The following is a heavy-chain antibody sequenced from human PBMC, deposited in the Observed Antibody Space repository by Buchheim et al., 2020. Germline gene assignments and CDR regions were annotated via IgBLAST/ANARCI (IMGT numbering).Heavy chain of an antibody. J-gene: IGHJ6*02. V-gene: IGHV4-4*02. CDR3: ARERYSSGWQTAIGYYYYGMDV. CDR1: GGSISSSNW. D-gene: IGHD6-19*01. Sequence: QVQLQESGPGLVKPSGTLSLTCAVSGGSISSSNWWSWVRQPPGKGLEWIGEIYHSGSTNYNPSLKSRVTISVDKSKNQFSSKLSSVTAADTAVYYCARERYSSGWQTAIGYYYYGMDVWGQGTT. CDR2: IYHSGST.